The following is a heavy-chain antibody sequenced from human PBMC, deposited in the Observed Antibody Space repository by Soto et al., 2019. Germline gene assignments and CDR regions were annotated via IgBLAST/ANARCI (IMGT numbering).Heavy chain of an antibody. V-gene: IGHV6-1*01. CDR2: TYYRSKWYN. J-gene: IGHJ4*02. CDR3: AREGGYSDYFDS. CDR1: GDSVSSNSAA. D-gene: IGHD5-12*01. Sequence: QVQLQQSGPGLVKPSQTLSLTCVIYGDSVSSNSAAWNWIMQSPSRGIEWLGRTYYRSKWYNDYALSVKRRITINPDTSKNQFSLQLNSVTPEDMAVYYCAREGGYSDYFDSWGQGTLVTVSS.